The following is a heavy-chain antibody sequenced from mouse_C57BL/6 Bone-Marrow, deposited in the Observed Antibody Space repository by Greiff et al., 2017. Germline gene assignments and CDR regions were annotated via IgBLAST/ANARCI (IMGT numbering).Heavy chain of an antibody. V-gene: IGHV5-4*01. Sequence: EVQGVESGGGLVKPGGSLKLSCAASGFTFSSYAMSWVRQTPEKRLEWVATISDGGSYTYYPDNVKGRFTISRDNAKNNLYLQMSHLKSEDTAMYYCARDIYGGFAYWGQGTLVTVSA. CDR1: GFTFSSYA. CDR3: ARDIYGGFAY. J-gene: IGHJ3*01. CDR2: ISDGGSYT. D-gene: IGHD1-1*02.